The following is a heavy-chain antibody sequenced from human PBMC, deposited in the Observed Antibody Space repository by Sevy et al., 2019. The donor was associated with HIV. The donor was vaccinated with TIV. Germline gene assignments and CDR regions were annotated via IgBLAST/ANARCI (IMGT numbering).Heavy chain of an antibody. D-gene: IGHD2-8*01. V-gene: IGHV3-23*01. CDR2: LSFGCGEI. CDR3: AREGCTKPHDY. J-gene: IGHJ4*02. Sequence: GGSLRLSCAASGFNLSKYSMSWVRQPPGKGLEWVSTLSFGCGEIDYADSVKGRFTISRDNSKSSVYLQMINLRPEDTAVYYCAREGCTKPHDYWGQGTLVTVSS. CDR1: GFNLSKYS.